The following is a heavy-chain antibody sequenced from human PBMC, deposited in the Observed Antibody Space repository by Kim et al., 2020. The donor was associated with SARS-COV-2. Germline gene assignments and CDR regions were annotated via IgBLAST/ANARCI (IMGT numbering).Heavy chain of an antibody. J-gene: IGHJ4*02. V-gene: IGHV3-21*01. CDR1: GFTFSSYS. Sequence: GGSLRLSCAASGFTFSSYSMNWVGQAPGKGLEWVSSISSSSSYIYYADSVKGRFTISRDNAKNSLYLQMNSLRAEDTAVYYCAREDYYDSSGYSNYFDYWGQGTLVTVSS. CDR2: ISSSSSYI. CDR3: AREDYYDSSGYSNYFDY. D-gene: IGHD3-22*01.